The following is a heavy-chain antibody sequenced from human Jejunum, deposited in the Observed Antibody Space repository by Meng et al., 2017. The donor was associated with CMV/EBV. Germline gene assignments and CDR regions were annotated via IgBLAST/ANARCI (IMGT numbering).Heavy chain of an antibody. CDR1: SHL. CDR3: ARGDCSSATCSVYYYGLDV. V-gene: IGHV3-30-3*01. D-gene: IGHD2-2*01. J-gene: IGHJ6*02. Sequence: SHLRHWVRQAPGKGLEWVGFIAYDGTNKYCADSVKGRFTISRDNSKNTLYLQVNSLRPGDTAVYYCARGDCSSATCSVYYYGLDVWGQGTTVTVSS. CDR2: IAYDGTNK.